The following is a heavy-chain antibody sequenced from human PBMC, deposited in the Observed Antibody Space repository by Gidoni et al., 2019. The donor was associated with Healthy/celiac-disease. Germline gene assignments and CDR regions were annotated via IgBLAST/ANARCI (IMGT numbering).Heavy chain of an antibody. CDR1: GYTFTSYA. V-gene: IGHV1-3*01. CDR3: ARVRVGDYYYYGMDV. Sequence: QVQLVQSGAEVKKPGASVKVSCKASGYTFTSYAMHWVRQAPGQRLEWMGWINAGNGNTKYSQKFQGRVTITRDTSASTAYMELSSLRSEDTAVYYCARVRVGDYYYYGMDVWGQGTTVTVSS. CDR2: INAGNGNT. D-gene: IGHD2-15*01. J-gene: IGHJ6*02.